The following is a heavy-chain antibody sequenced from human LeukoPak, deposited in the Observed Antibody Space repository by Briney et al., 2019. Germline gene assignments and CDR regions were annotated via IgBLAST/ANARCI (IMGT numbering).Heavy chain of an antibody. V-gene: IGHV1-69*06. CDR3: AREAPWVLRDGYNL. D-gene: IGHD5-24*01. CDR1: GGTFSSYA. Sequence: GASVKVSCKASGGTFSSYAISWVRQAPGQGLEWMGGIIPIFGTANYAQKFQGRVTITADKSTSTAYMELSSLRSEDTAVYYCAREAPWVLRDGYNLWGQGTLVTVSS. J-gene: IGHJ4*02. CDR2: IIPIFGTA.